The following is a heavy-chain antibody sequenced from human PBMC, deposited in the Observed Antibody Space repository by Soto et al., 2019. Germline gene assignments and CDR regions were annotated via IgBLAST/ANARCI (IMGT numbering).Heavy chain of an antibody. D-gene: IGHD2-8*01. CDR1: GFIFDDFA. J-gene: IGHJ6*02. Sequence: EVQLVESGGGLVQPGRSLRLSCAASGFIFDDFAMHWVRQAPGKGLEWVSSITWNSASVAYADSVKGRFTISRDNAKNSLYLQMNNLRPEDAALYYCTKEVYGMGYYYYGMDVWGQGTTVNVSS. CDR3: TKEVYGMGYYYYGMDV. CDR2: ITWNSASV. V-gene: IGHV3-9*01.